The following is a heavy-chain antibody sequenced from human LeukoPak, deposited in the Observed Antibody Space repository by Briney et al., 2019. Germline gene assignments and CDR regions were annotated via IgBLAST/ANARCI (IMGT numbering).Heavy chain of an antibody. Sequence: GRSLRLSCAASGFTFSSYAMHWVRQAPGKGLEWVAVISYDGSNKYYADSVKGRFTISRDNSKNTLYLQMNSLRAEDTAVYYCEREDAPYCSSTSCYYYYGMDVWGKGTTVTVFS. V-gene: IGHV3-30*04. CDR3: EREDAPYCSSTSCYYYYGMDV. CDR2: ISYDGSNK. D-gene: IGHD2-2*01. J-gene: IGHJ6*04. CDR1: GFTFSSYA.